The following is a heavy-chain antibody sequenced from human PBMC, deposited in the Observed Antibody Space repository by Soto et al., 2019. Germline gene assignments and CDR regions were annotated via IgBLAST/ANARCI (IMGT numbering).Heavy chain of an antibody. CDR2: ISGSGANT. Sequence: LRLSCAASGFTFSGYAMTWVRQAPGKGLEWVSSISGSGANTYYADSVKGRFIISRDNSKNTVSLQMNSLRADDTAVYYCGKSPDFYYYGMDVWGQGTTVTVSS. V-gene: IGHV3-23*01. CDR1: GFTFSGYA. J-gene: IGHJ6*02. CDR3: GKSPDFYYYGMDV.